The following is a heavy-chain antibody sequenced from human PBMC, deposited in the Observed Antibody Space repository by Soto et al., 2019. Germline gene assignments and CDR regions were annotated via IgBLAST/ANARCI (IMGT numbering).Heavy chain of an antibody. CDR2: ISSSGGTT. CDR3: AKADSDWNDDLDM. Sequence: EVQLLESGGGLVQPGGSLRLSCAAARFTFSTYAMTWVRQAPEKGLEWVSSISSSGGTTSYADSVKGRFTVARDNSKTILYLQMNVLRAEETATYYWAKADSDWNDDLDMWGHGTMVAVSS. V-gene: IGHV3-23*01. J-gene: IGHJ3*02. D-gene: IGHD6-19*01. CDR1: RFTFSTYA.